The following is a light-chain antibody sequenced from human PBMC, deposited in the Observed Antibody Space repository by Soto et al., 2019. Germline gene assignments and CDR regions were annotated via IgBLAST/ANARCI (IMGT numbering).Light chain of an antibody. CDR2: EFT. V-gene: IGLV2-14*01. CDR1: SSDVGIYNY. J-gene: IGLJ1*01. CDR3: SSYTTSSTRV. Sequence: QSVLTQPASVSGSPGQSIAISCTGSSSDVGIYNYVSWYQQHPGKVPKLIIYEFTNRPSGVSNRFSGSKSVHTASLTISGLQAEDEADYYCSSYTTSSTRVFGTGTKVTVL.